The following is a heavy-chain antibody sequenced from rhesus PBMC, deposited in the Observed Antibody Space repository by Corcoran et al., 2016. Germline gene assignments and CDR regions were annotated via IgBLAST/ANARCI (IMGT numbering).Heavy chain of an antibody. J-gene: IGHJ4*01. D-gene: IGHD5-24*01. CDR1: GYSISSGYV. Sequence: QVQLQESGPGLVKPSATLSLTFAFSGYSISSGYVWSWIRQPPGQVLDWIVYIGGSSGSTNYNPSSKSRVTMSKDTSKKQVSLKLSSVTDADTAVYYCARGESSGYSYVNATYYFDYWGQGVMVTVSS. V-gene: IGHV4-127*01. CDR2: IGGSSGST. CDR3: ARGESSGYSYVNATYYFDY.